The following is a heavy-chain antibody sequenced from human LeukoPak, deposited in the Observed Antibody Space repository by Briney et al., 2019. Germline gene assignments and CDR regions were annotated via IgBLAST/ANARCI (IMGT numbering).Heavy chain of an antibody. Sequence: ASVKVSCKASGYTFTGYYMHWVRQAPGQGLEWMGWINPNSGGTNYAQKFQGWVTMTRDTSISTAYMELSRLRSGDTAVYYCARYGDYARHYACWGQGTLVTVSS. V-gene: IGHV1-2*04. CDR2: INPNSGGT. CDR3: ARYGDYARHYAC. D-gene: IGHD4-17*01. CDR1: GYTFTGYY. J-gene: IGHJ4*02.